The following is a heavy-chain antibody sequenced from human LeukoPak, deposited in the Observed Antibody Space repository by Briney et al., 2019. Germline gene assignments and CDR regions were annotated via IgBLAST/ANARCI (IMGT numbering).Heavy chain of an antibody. CDR3: ARFAYSGSYFGRGLFDY. CDR1: GFTFSSYS. V-gene: IGHV3-21*01. Sequence: GGSLRLSCAASGFTFSSYSMNWVRQAPGKGLEWVSSISSSSSYIYYADSVKGRFTISRDNAKNSLYLQMNSLRAEDTAVYYCARFAYSGSYFGRGLFDYWGRGTLVTVSS. J-gene: IGHJ4*02. D-gene: IGHD1-26*01. CDR2: ISSSSSYI.